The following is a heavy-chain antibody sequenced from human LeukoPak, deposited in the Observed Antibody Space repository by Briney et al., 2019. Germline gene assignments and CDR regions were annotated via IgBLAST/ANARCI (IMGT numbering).Heavy chain of an antibody. J-gene: IGHJ4*02. V-gene: IGHV4-4*09. CDR1: GGSISSNC. CDR3: GGRGF. D-gene: IGHD3-10*01. CDR2: IYASGTT. Sequence: SETLSLTCTVSGGSISSNCWSWIRQPPGKGLEWIGCIYASGTTNYNPSLKGRLTISVDTSNSQFSLTVRSVTAADTAVYYCGGRGFWGQGTLVTVSS.